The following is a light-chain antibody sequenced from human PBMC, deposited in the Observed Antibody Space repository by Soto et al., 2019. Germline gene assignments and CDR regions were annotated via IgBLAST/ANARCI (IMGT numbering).Light chain of an antibody. CDR1: QTVGTTY. V-gene: IGKV3-20*01. CDR2: GAS. J-gene: IGKJ1*01. Sequence: EVVLAQSPGTLSLSPGERATLSCRASQTVGTTYLAWYQHKPGQAPRLLIYGASTRATGIPDRFSGSRSGTDFTLTISRLEPEDIAVYFCQLYGSARWTFGQGTKVE. CDR3: QLYGSARWT.